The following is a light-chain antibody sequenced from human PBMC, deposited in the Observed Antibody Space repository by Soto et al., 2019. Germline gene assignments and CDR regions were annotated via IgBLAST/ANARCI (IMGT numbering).Light chain of an antibody. CDR2: DAV. CDR3: HQYGSSLGT. V-gene: IGKV2-24*01. J-gene: IGKJ2*01. CDR1: ESLLHSDGNTY. Sequence: IVLTQTPLSSPVTLGQPASFSCRSAESLLHSDGNTYLSWLHQRPGQPPRLLIYDAVRRATGIPDRFSGSGSGTDFTLTISRLEPEDFAVYYCHQYGSSLGTFGQGTKVEI.